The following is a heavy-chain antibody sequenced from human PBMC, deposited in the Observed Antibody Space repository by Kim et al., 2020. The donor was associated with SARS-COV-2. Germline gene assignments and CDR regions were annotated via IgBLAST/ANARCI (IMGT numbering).Heavy chain of an antibody. CDR3: TREYLLLWFGELSS. CDR1: GFTFGDYA. Sequence: GGSLRLSCTASGFTFGDYAMSWFRQAPGKGLEWVGFIRSKAYGGTTEYAASVKGRFTISRDDSKSIAYLQMNSLKTEDTAVYYCTREYLLLWFGELSSWGQGTLVTVSS. J-gene: IGHJ4*02. V-gene: IGHV3-49*03. CDR2: IRSKAYGGTT. D-gene: IGHD3-10*01.